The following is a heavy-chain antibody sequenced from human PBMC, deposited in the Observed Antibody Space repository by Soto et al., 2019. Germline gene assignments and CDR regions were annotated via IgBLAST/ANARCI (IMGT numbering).Heavy chain of an antibody. CDR3: AKPASGWYPKLMNGMDV. V-gene: IGHV3-23*01. CDR2: ISGSGGSI. J-gene: IGHJ6*02. CDR1: GFSFSNYA. D-gene: IGHD6-19*01. Sequence: GGSLRLSCAASGFSFSNYAMSWVRQAPGKGLEWVSAISGSGGSIYYADSVKGRFTISRDNSKNRLHLQMNSLRAEDTAVYYCAKPASGWYPKLMNGMDVWGQGTTVTVSS.